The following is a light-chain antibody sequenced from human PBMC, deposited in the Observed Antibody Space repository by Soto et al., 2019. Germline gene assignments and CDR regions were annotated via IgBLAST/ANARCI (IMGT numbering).Light chain of an antibody. V-gene: IGLV1-44*01. Sequence: QPVLTQPPSASGTPGQRVAISCSGSSSNVGSNNVNWYQQLPGTAPKLLIHNNNQRPSGVPDRFSGSKSGTSASLAISGLQSEDEADYFCSTWDDSLIGPVFGGGTKLTVL. J-gene: IGLJ3*02. CDR2: NNN. CDR3: STWDDSLIGPV. CDR1: SSNVGSNN.